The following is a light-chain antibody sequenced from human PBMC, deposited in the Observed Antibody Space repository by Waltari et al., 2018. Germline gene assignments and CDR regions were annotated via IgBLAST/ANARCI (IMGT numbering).Light chain of an antibody. CDR2: RAA. CDR3: QQHGTLPAT. Sequence: EIVLTQSPGTASLSPGERDTISCRAIQSVGSSSLAWYHQKPGQPPRLLIYRAARSATGIPARFSGSGCGTDFSLTISRLEPEDFAVYYCQQHGTLPATFGQGTKVEIK. J-gene: IGKJ1*01. CDR1: QSVGSSS. V-gene: IGKV3-20*01.